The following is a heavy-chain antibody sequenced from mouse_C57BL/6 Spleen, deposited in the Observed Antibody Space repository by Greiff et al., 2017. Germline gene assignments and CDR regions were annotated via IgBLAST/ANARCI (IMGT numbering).Heavy chain of an antibody. CDR2: IYPGSGST. V-gene: IGHV1-55*01. CDR3: ARSGTTVAPYAMDY. CDR1: GYTFTSYW. Sequence: QVQLQQPGAELVKPGASVKMSCKASGYTFTSYWITWVKQRPGQGLEWIGDIYPGSGSTNYNEKFKSKATLTVDTSSSTAYMQLSSLTSEDPAVYYCARSGTTVAPYAMDYWGQGTSVTVSS. D-gene: IGHD1-1*01. J-gene: IGHJ4*01.